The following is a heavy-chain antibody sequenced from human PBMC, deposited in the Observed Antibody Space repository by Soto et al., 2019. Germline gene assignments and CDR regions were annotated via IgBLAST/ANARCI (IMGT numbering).Heavy chain of an antibody. CDR3: VRYQQYYQD. CDR2: IYYSGST. CDR1: GGSISGYY. J-gene: IGHJ1*01. Sequence: SETLSLTCTVSGGSISGYYWSWIRQPPGKGPEWIGYIYYSGSTDYNPSLKSRVTMSVDTSKSQFSLKLTSVTAADTAVYYCVRYQQYYQDWGQGTLVNVSS. V-gene: IGHV4-59*08.